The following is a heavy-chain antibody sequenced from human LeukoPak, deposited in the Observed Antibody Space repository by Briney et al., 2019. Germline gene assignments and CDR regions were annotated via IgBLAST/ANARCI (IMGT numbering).Heavy chain of an antibody. CDR1: GGSFSGYY. V-gene: IGHV4-34*01. CDR3: ARYKDGYNYYFNP. Sequence: SETLSLTCAVYGGSFSGYYWSWIRQPPGKGLEWIGEINHSGSTNYNPSLKSRVTISVDTSKNQFSLKLSFVTAADTALYYCARYKDGYNYYFNPWGQGTLVSVSS. CDR2: INHSGST. J-gene: IGHJ4*02. D-gene: IGHD5-18*01.